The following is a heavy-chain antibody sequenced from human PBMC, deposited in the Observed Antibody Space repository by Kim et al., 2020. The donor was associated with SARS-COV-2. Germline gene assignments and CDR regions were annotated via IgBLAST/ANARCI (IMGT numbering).Heavy chain of an antibody. V-gene: IGHV4-39*01. CDR2: IYHRGST. D-gene: IGHD3-16*01. J-gene: IGHJ4*02. CDR3: VRRTEAGGYFDF. Sequence: SETLSLTCSVSGGYINTSHYYWAWIRQPPGKGLEWIGTIYHRGSTYYNPSLKSRVTISVDTSRNQFSLKLASVTAADPAVYYCVRRTEAGGYFDFWGQG. CDR1: GGYINTSHYY.